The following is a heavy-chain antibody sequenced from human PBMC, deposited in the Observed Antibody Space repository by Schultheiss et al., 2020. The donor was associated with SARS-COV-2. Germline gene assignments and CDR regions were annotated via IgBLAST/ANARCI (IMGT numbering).Heavy chain of an antibody. D-gene: IGHD2-8*01. J-gene: IGHJ1*01. CDR1: GGSISSGGYY. Sequence: SETLSLTCTVSGGSISSGGYYWSWIRQHPGKGLEWIGYIYYSGSTYYNPSLKSRVTISVDTSKNQFSLKLSSVTAADTAVYYCARVGRDCSHGVCYNAEYFQHWGQGTLVTVSS. CDR3: ARVGRDCSHGVCYNAEYFQH. CDR2: IYYSGST. V-gene: IGHV4-31*03.